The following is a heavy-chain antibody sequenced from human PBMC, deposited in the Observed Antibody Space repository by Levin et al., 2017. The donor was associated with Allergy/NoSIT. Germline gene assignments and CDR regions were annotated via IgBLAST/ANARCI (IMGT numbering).Heavy chain of an antibody. V-gene: IGHV4-59*08. Sequence: SETLSLTCTVSGGSIGSYYWSWIRQPPGKGLEWIGYIFYSGSSNYNPSLKSRVTISVDASKNQFTLKLTSVTAADTAVYYCARQYSSGWDGNDYHYGLDVWGQGTTVTVSS. CDR3: ARQYSSGWDGNDYHYGLDV. J-gene: IGHJ6*02. CDR2: IFYSGSS. D-gene: IGHD6-19*01. CDR1: GGSIGSYY.